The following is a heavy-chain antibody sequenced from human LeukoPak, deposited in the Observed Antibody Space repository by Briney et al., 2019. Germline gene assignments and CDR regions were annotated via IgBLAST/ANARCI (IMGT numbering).Heavy chain of an antibody. CDR3: ARTIRGFDP. CDR2: IYYSGGT. Sequence: SETLSLTCTVSGGSISSYYWSWIRQPPGKGLEWIGYIYYSGGTNYNPSLKSRVTISVDTSKNQFSLKLSSVTAADTAVYYCARTIRGFDPWGQGTLVTVSS. J-gene: IGHJ5*02. CDR1: GGSISSYY. D-gene: IGHD3-3*02. V-gene: IGHV4-59*08.